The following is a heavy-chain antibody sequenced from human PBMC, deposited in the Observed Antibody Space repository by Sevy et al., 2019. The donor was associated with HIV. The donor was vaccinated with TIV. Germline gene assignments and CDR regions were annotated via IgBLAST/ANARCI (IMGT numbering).Heavy chain of an antibody. J-gene: IGHJ3*02. CDR3: AKGDEPAADYADYVPNAFDI. Sequence: GGSPRLSCAASGFSFSSYAMNWVRQAPGKGLEWVSAVSASGATTYYADSVKGRFTISRDNSRSTLYLQMDSLRADDTAVYYCAKGDEPAADYADYVPNAFDIWGQGTMVTVSS. D-gene: IGHD4-17*01. CDR1: GFSFSSYA. CDR2: VSASGATT. V-gene: IGHV3-23*01.